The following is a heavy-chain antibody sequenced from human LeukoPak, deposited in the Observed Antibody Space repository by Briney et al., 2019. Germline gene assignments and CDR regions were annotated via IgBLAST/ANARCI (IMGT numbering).Heavy chain of an antibody. CDR2: ISYDGSNK. CDR1: GFTFSSYA. CDR3: VSAGIAAAGTSYWFDP. D-gene: IGHD6-13*01. J-gene: IGHJ5*02. Sequence: GRSLRLSCAASGFTFSSYAMHWVRQAPGKGLEWVAVISYDGSNKYYADSVKGRFTISRDNSKNTLYLQMNSLRAEDTAVYYCVSAGIAAAGTSYWFDPWGQGTLVTVSS. V-gene: IGHV3-30*04.